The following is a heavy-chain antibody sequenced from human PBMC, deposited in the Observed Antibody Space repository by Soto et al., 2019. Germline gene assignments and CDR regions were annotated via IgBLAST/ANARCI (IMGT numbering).Heavy chain of an antibody. V-gene: IGHV4-30-4*01. D-gene: IGHD2-8*01. CDR3: ARNGFWTNGVSYTVFDY. CDR2: IFYSGTS. J-gene: IGHJ4*02. Sequence: QVQLQESGPGLVKPSQTLSLTCTVSGGSISSGDYYWSWIRQPPGKGLEWIGYIFYSGTSYYNPSLKSRVTISVDTSKNQFSLKLSSVTAADTAVYCCARNGFWTNGVSYTVFDYWGQGTLVTVSS. CDR1: GGSISSGDYY.